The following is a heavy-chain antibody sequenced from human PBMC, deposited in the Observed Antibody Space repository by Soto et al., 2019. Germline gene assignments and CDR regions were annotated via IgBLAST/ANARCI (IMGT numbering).Heavy chain of an antibody. Sequence: PGGSLGLSCAASGFTFSSYAMSWVRQAPGKGLEWVSAISGSGGSTYYADSVKGRFTISRDNSKNTLYLQMNSLRAEDTAVYYCAKNSMMFRSGYFDYWGQGTLVTVSS. CDR1: GFTFSSYA. D-gene: IGHD3-22*01. CDR3: AKNSMMFRSGYFDY. J-gene: IGHJ4*02. V-gene: IGHV3-23*01. CDR2: ISGSGGST.